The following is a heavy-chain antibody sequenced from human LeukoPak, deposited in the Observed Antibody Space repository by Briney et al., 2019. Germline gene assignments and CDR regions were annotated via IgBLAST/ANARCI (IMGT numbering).Heavy chain of an antibody. CDR1: GGSISSYY. CDR2: IYYSGST. J-gene: IGHJ4*02. D-gene: IGHD6-13*01. V-gene: IGHV4-59*08. CDR3: ARSPYSSSWYPVYFDY. Sequence: ASETLSLTCTVSGGSISSYYWSWIRQPPGKGLEWIGYIYYSGSTNYNPSLKSRVTISVDTSKNQFSLKLSSVTAADTAVYYCARSPYSSSWYPVYFDYWGQGTLVTVSS.